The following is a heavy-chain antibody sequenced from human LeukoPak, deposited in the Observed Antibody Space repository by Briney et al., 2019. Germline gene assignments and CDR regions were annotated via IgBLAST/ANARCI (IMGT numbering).Heavy chain of an antibody. D-gene: IGHD2-2*01. CDR3: ARAVPAAILYYGMDV. J-gene: IGHJ6*02. V-gene: IGHV4-61*05. CDR1: GGSISSNTYY. Sequence: PSETLSLTCTVSGGSISSNTYYWGWIRQPPGKGLEWIGYIYYSGSTNYNPSLKSRVTISVDTSKNQFSLKLSSVTAADTAVYYCARAVPAAILYYGMDVWGQGTTVTVSS. CDR2: IYYSGST.